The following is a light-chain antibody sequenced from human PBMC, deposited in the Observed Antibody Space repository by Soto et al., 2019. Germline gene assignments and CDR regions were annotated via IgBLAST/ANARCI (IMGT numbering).Light chain of an antibody. CDR2: DAS. CDR3: QQRSNWPIT. V-gene: IGKV3-11*01. Sequence: EIVLTQSPATLSLSPGERATLSCRASQSVSSYLAWYQQQPGQAPSLLIYDASNRATGIPARFSGSGSGTDVTLTISSLEPEDFSVYYCQQRSNWPITFGQGTRLEIK. J-gene: IGKJ5*01. CDR1: QSVSSY.